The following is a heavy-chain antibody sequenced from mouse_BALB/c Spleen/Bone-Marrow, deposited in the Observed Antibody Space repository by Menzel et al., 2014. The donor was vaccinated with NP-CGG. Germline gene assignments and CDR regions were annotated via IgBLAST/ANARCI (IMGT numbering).Heavy chain of an antibody. CDR2: IDPANGNT. CDR1: GFNIKDTY. D-gene: IGHD1-1*01. J-gene: IGHJ2*01. Sequence: EVKVVESGAELVKPGASVKLSCTASGFNIKDTYMHWVKQRPEQGLEWIGRIDPANGNTKYDPKFQGKATITADTSSNTAYLQLSSLTSEDTAVYYCARYSYGSRGYYFDYWCQGTTLTVSS. V-gene: IGHV14-3*02. CDR3: ARYSYGSRGYYFDY.